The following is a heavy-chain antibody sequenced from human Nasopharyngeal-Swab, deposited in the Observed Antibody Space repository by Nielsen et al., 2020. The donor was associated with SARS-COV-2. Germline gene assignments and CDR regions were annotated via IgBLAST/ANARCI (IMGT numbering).Heavy chain of an antibody. V-gene: IGHV3-53*01. CDR3: ARDRGGYDYPFDY. CDR2: IYSGGST. D-gene: IGHD5-12*01. CDR1: GFTVSSNY. J-gene: IGHJ4*02. Sequence: GGSLRLSCAASGFTVSSNYMSWVRQAPGKGLEWVSVIYSGGSTYYADSVQGRFTISRDNSKNTLYLQMNSLRAEDTAVYYCARDRGGYDYPFDYWGQGTLVTVSS.